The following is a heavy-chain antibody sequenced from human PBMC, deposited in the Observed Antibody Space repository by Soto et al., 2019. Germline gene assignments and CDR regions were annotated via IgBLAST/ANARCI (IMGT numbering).Heavy chain of an antibody. Sequence: ESEGGLVQPGGSLRLSCATSGFILSDCAMNWVRQAPGKGLEWVSYISSSSSVIDYADSVKGRFTVSRDNARNSLYLQMNSLRAEDTAVYYCARDLSWGSNWYYYMDVWGKGTTVTVSS. CDR1: GFILSDCA. D-gene: IGHD7-27*01. V-gene: IGHV3-48*01. J-gene: IGHJ6*03. CDR2: ISSSSSVI. CDR3: ARDLSWGSNWYYYMDV.